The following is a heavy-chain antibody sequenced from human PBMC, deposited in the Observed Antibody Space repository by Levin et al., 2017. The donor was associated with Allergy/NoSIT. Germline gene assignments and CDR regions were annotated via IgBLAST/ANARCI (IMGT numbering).Heavy chain of an antibody. V-gene: IGHV3-74*01. J-gene: IGHJ4*02. CDR1: GFTFSTYW. CDR3: ARERGDY. Sequence: GGSLRLSCAASGFTFSTYWMHWFRQAPGMGLVWVSRINSDGSTTNNADSVKGRFTISRDNAKNTLYLQMNSLRAEDTAVYYCARERGDYWGQGTLVTVSS. CDR2: INSDGSTT.